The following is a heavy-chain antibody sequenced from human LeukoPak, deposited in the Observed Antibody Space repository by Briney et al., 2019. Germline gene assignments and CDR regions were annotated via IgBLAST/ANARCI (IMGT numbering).Heavy chain of an antibody. V-gene: IGHV4-30-4*07. Sequence: SETLSLTCAVSGGSISSGGDSWSWIRQPPGKGLEWIGYIYYSGITYYNPSLRSRLTISEDTSKNQFSLKLSSVTAADTAVYYCARTRGYSYGFGTYYMDVWGKGTTVTVSS. CDR2: IYYSGIT. D-gene: IGHD5-18*01. CDR3: ARTRGYSYGFGTYYMDV. CDR1: GGSISSGGDS. J-gene: IGHJ6*03.